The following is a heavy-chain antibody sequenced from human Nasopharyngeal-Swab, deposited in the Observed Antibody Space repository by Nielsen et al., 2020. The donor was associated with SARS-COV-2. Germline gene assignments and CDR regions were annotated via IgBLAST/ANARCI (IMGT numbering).Heavy chain of an antibody. CDR2: ISDDGNNK. CDR1: GFTFSRYA. CDR3: ARDWRDDYDVLTGYYNLGDR. Sequence: GGSLRLSCAASGFTFSRYAMHWVRQAPGKGLEWVAVISDDGNNKYYADSVKGRFTISRDNSKNTLYLHMASLRAEDTAVYFCARDWRDDYDVLTGYYNLGDRWGQGTLVTVSS. J-gene: IGHJ5*02. V-gene: IGHV3-30-3*01. D-gene: IGHD3-9*01.